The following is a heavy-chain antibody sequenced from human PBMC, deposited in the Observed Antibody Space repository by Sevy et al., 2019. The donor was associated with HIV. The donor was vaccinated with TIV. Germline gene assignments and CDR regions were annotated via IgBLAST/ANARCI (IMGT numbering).Heavy chain of an antibody. CDR3: ARGINCSGGSCYPNDY. D-gene: IGHD2-15*01. CDR2: IYYSGST. V-gene: IGHV4-59*01. CDR1: GGSISSYY. J-gene: IGHJ4*02. Sequence: SEPLSLTCTVSGGSISSYYWSWIRQPPGKGLEWIGYIYYSGSTNYNPSLKSRVTISVDTSKNQFSLKLSSVTAADTAVYYCARGINCSGGSCYPNDYWGQGTLVTVSS.